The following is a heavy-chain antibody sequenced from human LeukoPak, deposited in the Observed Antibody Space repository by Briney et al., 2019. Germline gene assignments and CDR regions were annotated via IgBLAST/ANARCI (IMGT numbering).Heavy chain of an antibody. J-gene: IGHJ4*02. Sequence: GGSLRLSCAASGFTFSSYAMSWVRQAPGKGLEWVSAISGSGGSTYYADSVKGRFTISRDDSQNTLFLQMNSLRVEDTAVYYCARGGYDLWSGYRTDYWGQGTLVTVSS. CDR3: ARGGYDLWSGYRTDY. D-gene: IGHD3/OR15-3a*01. CDR1: GFTFSSYA. V-gene: IGHV3-23*01. CDR2: ISGSGGST.